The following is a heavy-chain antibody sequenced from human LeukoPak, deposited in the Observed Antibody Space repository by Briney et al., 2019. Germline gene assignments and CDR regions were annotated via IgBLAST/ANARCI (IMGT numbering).Heavy chain of an antibody. CDR1: GFTLSSYW. V-gene: IGHV3-7*01. Sequence: GGSLRLSCAASGFTLSSYWMSWVRQAPGKGLEWVANIKQDGSEKFCVDSVKGRHTISRDNAKNSLYLQINSLRAEDTAVYYCARDWGDPAVVVPAAIALGAFDIWGQGTMVTVSS. J-gene: IGHJ3*02. D-gene: IGHD2-2*02. CDR3: ARDWGDPAVVVPAAIALGAFDI. CDR2: IKQDGSEK.